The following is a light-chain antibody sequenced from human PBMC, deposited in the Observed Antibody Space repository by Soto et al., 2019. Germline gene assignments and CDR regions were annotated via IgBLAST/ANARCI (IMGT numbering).Light chain of an antibody. J-gene: IGKJ1*01. Sequence: EIVLTQSPGTLSLSPGERATLSCRASQSVSSSYLAWYQQKPGQAPRLLIYGASSRATGIPDRFSGSGSGTHFTLIISRLEPEDFAVYYCQQYGSSLPWTFGHGTKVEIK. CDR1: QSVSSSY. CDR3: QQYGSSLPWT. V-gene: IGKV3-20*01. CDR2: GAS.